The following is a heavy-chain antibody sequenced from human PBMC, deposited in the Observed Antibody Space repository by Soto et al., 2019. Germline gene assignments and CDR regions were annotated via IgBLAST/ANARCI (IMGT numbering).Heavy chain of an antibody. CDR2: INHSGST. Sequence: QVQLQQWGAGLLKPSETLSLTCAVYGGSFSGYYWSWIRQPPGKGLEWIGEINHSGSTNYNPSLKSRVTISADTSKNQCAPKLSSVTAADTAVDYCARALWFGEFMMDVWGQGTTVTVSS. J-gene: IGHJ6*02. D-gene: IGHD3-10*01. CDR1: GGSFSGYY. V-gene: IGHV4-34*01. CDR3: ARALWFGEFMMDV.